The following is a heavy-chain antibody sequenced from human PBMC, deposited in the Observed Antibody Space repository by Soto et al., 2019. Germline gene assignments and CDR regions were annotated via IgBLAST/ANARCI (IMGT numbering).Heavy chain of an antibody. CDR2: IKSEIDGGTT. Sequence: EVQLVESGGGLVKPGGSLRLSCTVSGVIVSSAWMNWVRQAPVKGLAWVGRIKSEIDGGTTDYAPPVQGRFTISLEDSKNMLYLQMESLRTEDTAVYYCNPAPQRALTKDTARSGSRGALVTVSS. CDR1: GVIVSSAW. CDR3: NPAPQRALTKDTARS. D-gene: IGHD2-15*01. J-gene: IGHJ5*01. V-gene: IGHV3-15*07.